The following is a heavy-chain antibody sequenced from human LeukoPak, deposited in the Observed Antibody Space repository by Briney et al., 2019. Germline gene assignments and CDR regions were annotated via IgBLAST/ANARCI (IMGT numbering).Heavy chain of an antibody. V-gene: IGHV1-8*01. D-gene: IGHD2-15*01. CDR2: MNPNSGNT. CDR3: ARGNFYCSGGSCYRGPYNWFDP. J-gene: IGHJ5*02. CDR1: GYTFTSYD. Sequence: ASVKVSCKASGYTFTSYDINWVRQATGQGLEWMGWMNPNSGNTGYAQKFQGRVTMTRNTSISTAYMELSSLRSEDTAVYYCARGNFYCSGGSCYRGPYNWFDPWGQETLVTVSS.